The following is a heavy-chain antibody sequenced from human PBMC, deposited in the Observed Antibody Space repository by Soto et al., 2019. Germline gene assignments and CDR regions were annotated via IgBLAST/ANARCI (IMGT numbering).Heavy chain of an antibody. Sequence: SETRSLPCTLSGGSVTTSRYYWCCSRQSPGKGLEWIGRVYYRWRSYSKSSVKRRVTISVDTSKNHFSLNLNSETAADTAVYFCGTWRTTVITQPYFVYWGTGALVTVSS. CDR2: VYYRWRS. CDR1: GGSVTTSRYY. J-gene: IGHJ4*02. D-gene: IGHD4-4*01. V-gene: IGHV4-39*02. CDR3: GTWRTTVITQPYFVY.